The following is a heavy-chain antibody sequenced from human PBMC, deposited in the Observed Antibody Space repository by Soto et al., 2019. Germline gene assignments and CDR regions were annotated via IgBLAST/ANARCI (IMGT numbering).Heavy chain of an antibody. D-gene: IGHD6-19*01. CDR1: GFTFSSYA. J-gene: IGHJ4*02. CDR3: AKHFDSGCPDY. Sequence: EVQLLESGGGLVQPGGSLRLSCAASGFTFSSYALSWVRQAPGRGLEWVSIICDSGGTTLYADSVKGRCTISRDNSKNTLYLQMNNLRAEDTAVYYCAKHFDSGCPDYWGQGTLVTVSS. V-gene: IGHV3-23*01. CDR2: ICDSGGTT.